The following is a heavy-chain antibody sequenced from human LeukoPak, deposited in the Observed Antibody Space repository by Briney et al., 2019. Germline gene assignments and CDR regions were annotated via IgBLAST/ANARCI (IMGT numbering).Heavy chain of an antibody. J-gene: IGHJ5*02. Sequence: GGSLRLSCAASGFTFSSYGMHWVRQAPGKGLEWVAVISYDGSNKYYADSVKGRFTISRDNSKNTLYLQMNSLRAEDTAVYYCAKPSTDTAMVYNWFDPWGQGTLVTVSS. CDR3: AKPSTDTAMVYNWFDP. V-gene: IGHV3-30*18. CDR2: ISYDGSNK. D-gene: IGHD5-18*01. CDR1: GFTFSSYG.